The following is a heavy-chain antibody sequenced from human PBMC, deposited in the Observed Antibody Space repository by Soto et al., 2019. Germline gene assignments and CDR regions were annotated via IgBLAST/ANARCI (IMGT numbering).Heavy chain of an antibody. CDR2: IYSLGNT. CDR3: ARQIYDSSGYYYAY. D-gene: IGHD3-22*01. V-gene: IGHV4-59*04. CDR1: CGSIRCYY. Sequence: FETLLLPYTVFCGSIRCYYWSWIRQPPREGLEWIGYIYSLGNTYYNPSLKSRVTISVDKSKSQLFLKLSSVTAPDTAVYYCARQIYDSSGYYYAYWGQGSLVTVSS. J-gene: IGHJ4*02.